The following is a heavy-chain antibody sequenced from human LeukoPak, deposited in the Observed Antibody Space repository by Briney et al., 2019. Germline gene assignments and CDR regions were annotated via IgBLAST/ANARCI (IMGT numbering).Heavy chain of an antibody. CDR3: AKERSGGSKAFDC. Sequence: GGSLRLSCAASGFTFSSYVMRWVRQAPGKGLEWVSSISDSAAGTYYADSVKGRFTISRDNSKDTLYLQMNSLRAEDTAVYYCAKERSGGSKAFDCWGQGTLVTVSS. J-gene: IGHJ4*02. CDR2: ISDSAAGT. CDR1: GFTFSSYV. V-gene: IGHV3-23*01. D-gene: IGHD2-15*01.